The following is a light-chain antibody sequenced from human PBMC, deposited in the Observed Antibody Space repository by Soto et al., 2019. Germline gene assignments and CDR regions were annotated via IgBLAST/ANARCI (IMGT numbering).Light chain of an antibody. J-gene: IGKJ1*01. CDR3: HQYDTSPRT. V-gene: IGKV3-20*01. Sequence: DIVLTQSPGTLSLSPGERASLSCRASQSVSSVHLAWYQQKPGQAPRILIYAASSRATGIPDRFSGSGSGTDFTLTISRLEPEDFAVYYCHQYDTSPRTFGQGTKVDIK. CDR2: AAS. CDR1: QSVSSVH.